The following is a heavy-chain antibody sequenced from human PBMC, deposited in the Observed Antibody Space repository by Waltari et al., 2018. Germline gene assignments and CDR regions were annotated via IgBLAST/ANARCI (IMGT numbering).Heavy chain of an antibody. CDR3: ARGDGSSGLDY. CDR2: ISSSTSYI. Sequence: LLGPGGGLVKPGGSLRLSCAASGFTFSNYRMNWVRQAPGKGLEWVSFISSSTSYINYADSVRGRFTISRDNARNSLYLQMNSLRADDTAVYYCARGDGSSGLDYWGQGILVTVSS. CDR1: GFTFSNYR. V-gene: IGHV3-21*01. J-gene: IGHJ4*02. D-gene: IGHD6-19*01.